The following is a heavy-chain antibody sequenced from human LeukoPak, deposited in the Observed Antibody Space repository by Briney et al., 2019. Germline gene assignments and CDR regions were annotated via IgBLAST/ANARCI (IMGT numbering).Heavy chain of an antibody. V-gene: IGHV3-43*02. CDR1: GYTFSSYR. D-gene: IGHD2-15*01. CDR3: AKDFVGDIVVVVAATD. J-gene: IGHJ3*01. Sequence: GGSLRLSCAASGYTFSSYRVNWVPQAPGKGLEWVSLFSGDGGSTYYADSVKSRFTISRDNSKNSLYLQMNSLRTEDTALYYCAKDFVGDIVVVVAATDWGQGTMVTVSS. CDR2: FSGDGGST.